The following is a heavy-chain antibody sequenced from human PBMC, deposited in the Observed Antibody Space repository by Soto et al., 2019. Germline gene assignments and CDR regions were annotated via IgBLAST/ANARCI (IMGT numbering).Heavy chain of an antibody. D-gene: IGHD2-2*01. V-gene: IGHV1-3*01. CDR3: ASSAVIADYYYYGMDV. CDR1: GYTFTSYA. Sequence: RASVKVSCKASGYTFTSYAMHWVRQAPGQRLEWMGWINAGNGNTKYSQKFQGRVTITRDTSASTAYMELSSLRSEDTAVYYCASSAVIADYYYYGMDVWGQGTTVTVSS. CDR2: INAGNGNT. J-gene: IGHJ6*02.